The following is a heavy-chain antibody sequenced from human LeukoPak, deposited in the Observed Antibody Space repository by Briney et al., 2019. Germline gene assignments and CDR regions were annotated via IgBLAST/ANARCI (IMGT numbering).Heavy chain of an antibody. D-gene: IGHD3-22*01. CDR1: GGTFSSYA. CDR2: IIPIFGTA. Sequence: GASVKVFCKASGGTFSSYAISWVRQAPGQGLEWMGGIIPIFGTANYAQKFQGRVTITTDESTSTAYMELSSLRSEDTAVYYCASGSGYYGNYWGQGTLVTVSS. CDR3: ASGSGYYGNY. V-gene: IGHV1-69*05. J-gene: IGHJ4*02.